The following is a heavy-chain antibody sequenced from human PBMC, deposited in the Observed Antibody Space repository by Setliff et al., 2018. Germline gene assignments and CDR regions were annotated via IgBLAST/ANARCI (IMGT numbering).Heavy chain of an antibody. CDR3: GRWRNSWGYGMDV. CDR1: GITFKNAW. V-gene: IGHV3-15*01. J-gene: IGHJ6*02. CDR2: IKSSLEGATS. Sequence: GGSLRLSCSVSGITFKNAWMTWVRQAPGKGPEWVGRIKSSLEGATSDYGAPAKGRFTISRDDSKNMIFLHMNSLRAEDSAVYYCGRWRNSWGYGMDVWGQGTTVTVSS. D-gene: IGHD3-16*01.